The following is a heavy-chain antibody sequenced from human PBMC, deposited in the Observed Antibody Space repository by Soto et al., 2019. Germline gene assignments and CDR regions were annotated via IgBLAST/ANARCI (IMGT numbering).Heavy chain of an antibody. CDR1: GDSFTSYW. CDR3: ARHFRSRGYCSSTSCYTGEGYYYYGMDV. D-gene: IGHD2-2*02. CDR2: IYPGDSDT. Sequence: PGESLKISCKGSGDSFTSYWIGWVRQMPGKGLEWMGIIYPGDSDTRYSPSFQGQVTISADKSISTAYLQWSSLKASDTAMYYCARHFRSRGYCSSTSCYTGEGYYYYGMDVWGQGTTVTVSS. J-gene: IGHJ6*02. V-gene: IGHV5-51*01.